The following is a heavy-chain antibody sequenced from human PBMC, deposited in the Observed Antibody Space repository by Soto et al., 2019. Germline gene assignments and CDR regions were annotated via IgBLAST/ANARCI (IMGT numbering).Heavy chain of an antibody. CDR3: ARSSGGNFGIIIEGTNWFAP. V-gene: IGHV1-46*01. Sequence: QLVQSGGEVKQPGASVKVSCKAPRDTFTSYYINWVRQAPGQGLEWMGVINPHGGSTAYAQKFKGRVNLDRDPSGSKVYMEVSSLTSEDTAMYYCARSSGGNFGIIIEGTNWFAPWGQGTLVTVSS. D-gene: IGHD1-26*01. CDR1: RDTFTSYY. CDR2: INPHGGST. J-gene: IGHJ5*02.